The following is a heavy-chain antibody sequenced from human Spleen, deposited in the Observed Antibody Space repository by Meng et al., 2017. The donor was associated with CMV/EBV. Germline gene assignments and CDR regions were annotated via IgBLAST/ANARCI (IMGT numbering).Heavy chain of an antibody. CDR2: IYYSGST. CDR3: ARGVAAAGVDY. J-gene: IGHJ4*02. D-gene: IGHD6-13*01. V-gene: IGHV4-39*07. CDR1: GGSISSSSYY. Sequence: SETLSLTCTVSGGSISSSSYYWGWIRQPPGKGLEWIGSIYYSGSTYYNPSLKSRVTISVDTSKNQFSLKLSSVTAADTAVYYFARGVAAAGVDYWGQGTLVTGSS.